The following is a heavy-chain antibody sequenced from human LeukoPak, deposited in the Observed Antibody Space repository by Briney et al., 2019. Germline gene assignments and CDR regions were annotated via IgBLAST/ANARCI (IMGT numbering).Heavy chain of an antibody. CDR2: IYYSGST. V-gene: IGHV4-59*01. CDR1: GGSISSYY. J-gene: IGHJ4*02. CDR3: ARGGVPAALGGIDY. D-gene: IGHD2-2*01. Sequence: SETLSLTCTVSGGSISSYYWSWIRQPPGKGQEWIGYIYYSGSTNYNPSLKSLVTISVDTSKNQFSLKLSSVTAADTAVYYCARGGVPAALGGIDYWGQGTLVTVSS.